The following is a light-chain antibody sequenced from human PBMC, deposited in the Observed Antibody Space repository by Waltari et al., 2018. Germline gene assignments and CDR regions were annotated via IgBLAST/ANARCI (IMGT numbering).Light chain of an antibody. CDR2: GKN. Sequence: SSELTQDPAVSVALGQTVRITCEGVSLRNYYANWNQQKPGQAPVLVIYGKNNRPSGIPDRFSGSSSGNTASLTITGAQAEDEADYYCNSRDNSGNLLVFGGGTRLTVL. CDR3: NSRDNSGNLLV. V-gene: IGLV3-19*01. CDR1: SLRNYY. J-gene: IGLJ2*01.